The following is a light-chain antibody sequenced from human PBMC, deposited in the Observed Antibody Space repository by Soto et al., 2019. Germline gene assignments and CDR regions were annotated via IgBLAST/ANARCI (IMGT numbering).Light chain of an antibody. V-gene: IGLV2-14*01. CDR1: IRDVGVYKY. CDR2: EVT. CDR3: SSYTDSLTRIV. J-gene: IGLJ1*01. Sequence: QSVLTQPPSVSAAPGQSITISCTGTIRDVGVYKYVSWYQRHPDKAPKVLIYEVTVRPSGVSDRFSGSKSGNTASLTISGLQAEDEADYYCSSYTDSLTRIVVGSGTKVTGL.